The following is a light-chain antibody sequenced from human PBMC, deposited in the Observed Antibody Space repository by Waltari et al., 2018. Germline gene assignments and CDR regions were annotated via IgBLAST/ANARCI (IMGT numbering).Light chain of an antibody. CDR3: AAWDDSLNGVV. CDR1: RSNIGTNT. Sequence: QSVLTPPPSASGTPGQRVTIACSGGRSNIGTNTVSWYHHLPGTPPKLLIYSFNQRPSGVPDRFSGSKSGTSASLVISGLQSEDEADYYCAAWDDSLNGVVFGGGTKVTVL. J-gene: IGLJ3*02. CDR2: SFN. V-gene: IGLV1-44*01.